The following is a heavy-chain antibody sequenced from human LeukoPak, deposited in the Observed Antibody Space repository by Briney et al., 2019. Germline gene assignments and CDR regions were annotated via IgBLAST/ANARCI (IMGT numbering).Heavy chain of an antibody. D-gene: IGHD6-19*01. Sequence: ASAKVSCKASGGTFSSYAISWVRQAPGQGLEWMGGIIPIFGTANYAQKFQGRVTITADESTSTAYTELSSLRSEDTAVYYCTRNSGWYGISWGQGTLVTVSS. CDR1: GGTFSSYA. CDR3: TRNSGWYGIS. V-gene: IGHV1-69*13. CDR2: IIPIFGTA. J-gene: IGHJ4*02.